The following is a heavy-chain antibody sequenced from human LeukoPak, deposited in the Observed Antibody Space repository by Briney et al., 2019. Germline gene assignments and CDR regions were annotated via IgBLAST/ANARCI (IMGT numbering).Heavy chain of an antibody. CDR2: IKQDGSEK. V-gene: IGHV3-7*01. D-gene: IGHD4-17*01. CDR3: ASSRGFYGDCLQPFDY. CDR1: GFTFSSYW. J-gene: IGHJ4*02. Sequence: GGSLRLSCAASGFTFSSYWMSWVRQAPGKGLEWVANIKQDGSEKYYVDSVKGRFTISRDNAKNSLYLQMNSLRAEDTAVYYCASSRGFYGDCLQPFDYWGQGTLVTVSS.